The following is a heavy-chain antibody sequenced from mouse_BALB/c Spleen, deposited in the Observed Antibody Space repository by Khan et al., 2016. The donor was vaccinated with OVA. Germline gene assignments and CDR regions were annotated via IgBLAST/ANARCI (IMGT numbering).Heavy chain of an antibody. CDR2: IVPYNGGT. D-gene: IGHD2-14*01. CDR3: ARGGYGGFAY. J-gene: IGHJ3*01. Sequence: LQLQQSGPELVKPGASVKVSCKASGYAFTSYNIYWVKQSHGKSLEWVGYIVPYNGGTSYNQKFKGKATLTVDKSSTTAYMHLNSLTSEDSAVYYGARGGYGGFAYWCQGTLVTVSA. CDR1: GYAFTSYN. V-gene: IGHV1S135*01.